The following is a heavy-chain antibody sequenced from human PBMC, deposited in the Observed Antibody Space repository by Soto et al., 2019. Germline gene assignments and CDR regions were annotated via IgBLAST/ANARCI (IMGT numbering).Heavy chain of an antibody. CDR1: GFTFSSYA. CDR2: ISGSGGTT. D-gene: IGHD1-26*01. Sequence: LRLSCAASGFTFSSYAMTWVRQAPGKRLEWVSGISGSGGTTSYTDSVKGRFTISRDNSKKTLFLEMKSLGVEDTAVYFCARDVWETTSRYYGLDLWGLGTTVTVSS. CDR3: ARDVWETTSRYYGLDL. J-gene: IGHJ6*02. V-gene: IGHV3-23*01.